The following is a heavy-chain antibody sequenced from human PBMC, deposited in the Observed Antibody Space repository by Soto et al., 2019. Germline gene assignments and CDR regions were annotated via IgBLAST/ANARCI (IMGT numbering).Heavy chain of an antibody. CDR3: ARDPSSSWYWFGP. CDR1: GYTFTSYA. Sequence: ASVKVSCKASGYTFTSYAMHWVRQAPGQGLEWMGWINAGNGNTKYSQKFQGRVTITRDTSASTAYMELSSLRSEDTAVYYCARDPSSSWYWFGPWGQGTLVTVSS. V-gene: IGHV1-3*01. CDR2: INAGNGNT. D-gene: IGHD6-13*01. J-gene: IGHJ5*02.